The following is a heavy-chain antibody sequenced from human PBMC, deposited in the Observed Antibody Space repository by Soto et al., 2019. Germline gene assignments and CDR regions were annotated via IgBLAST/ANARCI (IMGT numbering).Heavy chain of an antibody. V-gene: IGHV4-30-4*01. J-gene: IGHJ4*02. CDR3: ARAGFSYGHLLF. D-gene: IGHD3-10*01. CDR2: VFYSGAT. Sequence: SETLSLTCNVSGGPIKTGDYYWNWIRQPPGKGLEWIGYVFYSGATNYSPSLKSRAAISMDTSKNQFSLSLTSVTAADTAVYYCARAGFSYGHLLFWGQGIRVTVSS. CDR1: GGPIKTGDYY.